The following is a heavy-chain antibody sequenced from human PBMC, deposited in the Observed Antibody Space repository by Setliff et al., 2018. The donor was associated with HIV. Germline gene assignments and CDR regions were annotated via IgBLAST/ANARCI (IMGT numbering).Heavy chain of an antibody. CDR2: VSAYNGLT. V-gene: IGHV1-18*04. CDR1: DYTFTGYF. D-gene: IGHD5-18*01. J-gene: IGHJ6*03. CDR3: AREDTAPPDYYYSYMDV. Sequence: ASVKVSCKASDYTFTGYFLNWVRQAPGQGLEWMGWVSAYNGLTNYAQNLQGRVTMTTDTSSTTAYMELRSLRSDDTAVYYCAREDTAPPDYYYSYMDVWGKGTTVTVSS.